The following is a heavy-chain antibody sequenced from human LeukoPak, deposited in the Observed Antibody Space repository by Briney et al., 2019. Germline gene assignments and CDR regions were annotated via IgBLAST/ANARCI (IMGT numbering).Heavy chain of an antibody. D-gene: IGHD2-8*01. V-gene: IGHV1-3*01. J-gene: IGHJ4*02. Sequence: ASVKVSCKASGYTFTSYAMHWVRQAPGQRLEWMGWINAGNGNTKYSQKFQGRVTITRDTSASRAYMELSSLRSEDTAMYYCARRVTYCTSGVCSDRYYFDYWGQGTLVTVSS. CDR1: GYTFTSYA. CDR3: ARRVTYCTSGVCSDRYYFDY. CDR2: INAGNGNT.